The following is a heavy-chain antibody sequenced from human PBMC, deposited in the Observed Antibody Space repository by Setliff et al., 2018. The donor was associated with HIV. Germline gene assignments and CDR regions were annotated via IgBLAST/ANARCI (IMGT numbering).Heavy chain of an antibody. D-gene: IGHD3-3*02. CDR3: ARGTAPRPASVLEFLEWLFPNWFDP. J-gene: IGHJ5*02. CDR1: GYNFTDYD. CDR2: MNPNNGNT. Sequence: ASVKVSCKASGYNFTDYDINWVRQATGQGLEWMGWMNPNNGNTGYAEKFQGRVTMTRDTSISTAYMELRSLRSDDTAVYYCARGTAPRPASVLEFLEWLFPNWFDPWG. V-gene: IGHV1-8*02.